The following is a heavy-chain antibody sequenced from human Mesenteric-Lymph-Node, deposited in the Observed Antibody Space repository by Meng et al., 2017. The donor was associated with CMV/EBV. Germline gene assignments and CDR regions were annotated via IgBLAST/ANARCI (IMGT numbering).Heavy chain of an antibody. CDR1: GGSFSGYY. CDR3: ARHQRWLKSEGGFNY. CDR2: INHSGST. J-gene: IGHJ4*02. V-gene: IGHV4-34*01. D-gene: IGHD4-23*01. Sequence: GQLPQWGAGLLKPSETLSLTCAVYGGSFSGYYWSWIRQPPGKGLEWIGEINHSGSTNYNPSLKSRVTISVDTSKNQFSLKLSSVTAADTAVYYCARHQRWLKSEGGFNYWGQGTLVTVSS.